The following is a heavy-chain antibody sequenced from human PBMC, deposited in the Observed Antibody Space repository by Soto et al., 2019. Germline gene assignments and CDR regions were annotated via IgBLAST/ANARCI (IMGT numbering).Heavy chain of an antibody. CDR3: ARVVPGAEDWFGP. Sequence: QVQLVQSGGEVKRPGASVKVSCKTSGYTFSNYGITWVRQATGQPLEWLGWISLYSDGTNYAQKFQGRVFMTTDTSTTTAYMELRSLRSDDTAVYYCARVVPGAEDWFGPWGQGTLVTVSS. V-gene: IGHV1-18*01. CDR2: ISLYSDGT. D-gene: IGHD2-2*01. CDR1: GYTFSNYG. J-gene: IGHJ5*02.